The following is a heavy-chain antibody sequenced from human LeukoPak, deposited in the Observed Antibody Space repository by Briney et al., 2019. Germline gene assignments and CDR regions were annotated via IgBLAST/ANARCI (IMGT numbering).Heavy chain of an antibody. CDR3: AIDFWSGYYSD. V-gene: IGHV1-69-2*01. CDR2: VDPEDGET. CDR1: GYTFTDYY. Sequence: GASVKDSCKVSGYTFTDYYMHWVQQAPGKGLEWMGLVDPEDGETIYAEKFQGRVTITADTSTDTAYMELSSLRSEDTAVYYCAIDFWSGYYSDWGQGTLVTVSS. D-gene: IGHD3-3*01. J-gene: IGHJ4*02.